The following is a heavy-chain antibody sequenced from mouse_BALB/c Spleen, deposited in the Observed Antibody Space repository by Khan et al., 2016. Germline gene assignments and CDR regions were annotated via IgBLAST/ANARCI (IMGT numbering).Heavy chain of an antibody. Sequence: QVQLQQSGPELKKPGETVKISCKASGYTFTNYGMNWVKQAPGKGLKWMGWINTYTGEPTYADDFKGRFAFSLETSASTAYLQINNLKNEDTATYFCARFITTATGDYWCQGTTLTVSS. J-gene: IGHJ2*01. CDR3: ARFITTATGDY. CDR1: GYTFTNYG. CDR2: INTYTGEP. D-gene: IGHD1-2*01. V-gene: IGHV9-3-1*01.